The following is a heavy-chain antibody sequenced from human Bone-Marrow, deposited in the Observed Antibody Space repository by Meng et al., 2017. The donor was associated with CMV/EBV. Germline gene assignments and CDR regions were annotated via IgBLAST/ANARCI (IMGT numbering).Heavy chain of an antibody. V-gene: IGHV1-69*05. J-gene: IGHJ4*02. CDR2: IIPIFGTA. D-gene: IGHD1-26*01. CDR1: GGTFSSYA. CDR3: ARGSRYGGKLYYFDY. Sequence: SVKVSCKASGGTFSSYAISWVRQAPGQGLEWMGGIIPIFGTANYAQKFQGRVTITTDESTSTAYMELSSLRSEDTAVYYCARGSRYGGKLYYFDYWGQGTLVTVYS.